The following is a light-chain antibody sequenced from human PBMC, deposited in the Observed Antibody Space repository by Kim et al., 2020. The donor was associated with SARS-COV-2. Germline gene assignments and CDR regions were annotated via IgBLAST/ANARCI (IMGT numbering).Light chain of an antibody. J-gene: IGKJ1*01. CDR3: QQYNSYSPQWT. Sequence: VGDRVSITCRASQRISSWLAWYQQEPGKAPKLLIYDASNLESGVPSRFSGSGSGTEFTLTINSLQPDDFATYYCQQYNSYSPQWTFGQGTKVEIK. CDR2: DAS. CDR1: QRISSW. V-gene: IGKV1-5*01.